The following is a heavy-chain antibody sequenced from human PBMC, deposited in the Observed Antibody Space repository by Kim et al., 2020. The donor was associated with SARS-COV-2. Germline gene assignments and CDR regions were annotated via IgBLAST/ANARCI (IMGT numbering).Heavy chain of an antibody. CDR3: ARMGDIVATRAFDY. D-gene: IGHD5-12*01. J-gene: IGHJ4*02. CDR2: IIPILGIA. Sequence: SVKVSCKASGGTFSSYAISWVRQAPGQGLEWMGRIIPILGIANYAQKFQGRVTITADKSTSTAYMELSSLRSEDTAVYYCARMGDIVATRAFDYWGQGTLVTVSS. CDR1: GGTFSSYA. V-gene: IGHV1-69*04.